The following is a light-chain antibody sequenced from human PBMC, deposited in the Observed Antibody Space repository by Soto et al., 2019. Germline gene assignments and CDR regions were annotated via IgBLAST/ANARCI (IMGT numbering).Light chain of an antibody. CDR2: GAS. Sequence: EIVMTQSPATLSVSPGERATLSCRASQSVNSNLAWYQQKPGQAPRLLIYGASTRATGLPARFSGSGSGTEFTLIISSLQPEDFAVYYCQQYDNWPAGTFGQGTKVDIK. V-gene: IGKV3-15*01. CDR3: QQYDNWPAGT. J-gene: IGKJ1*01. CDR1: QSVNSN.